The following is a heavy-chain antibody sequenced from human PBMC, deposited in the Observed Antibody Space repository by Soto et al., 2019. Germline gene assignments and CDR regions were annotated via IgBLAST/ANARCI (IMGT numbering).Heavy chain of an antibody. J-gene: IGHJ4*02. D-gene: IGHD3-10*01. CDR1: GFTFSSYG. V-gene: IGHV3-30*03. Sequence: PGGSLRLSCAASGFTFSSYGMHWVRQAPGKGLEWVAVISYDGSNKYYADSVKGRVTITRDTSASTAYMEVSSLRSEDTAIYFCAGYASGSYLGNWGQGTPVTVLL. CDR2: ISYDGSNK. CDR3: AGYASGSYLGN.